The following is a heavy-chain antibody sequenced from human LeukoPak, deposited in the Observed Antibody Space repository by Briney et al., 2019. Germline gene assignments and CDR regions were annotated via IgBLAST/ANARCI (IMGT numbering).Heavy chain of an antibody. CDR1: GGSISSSNW. Sequence: SGTLSLTCAVSGGSISSSNWWSWVRQPPGKGLEWIGEIYHSGSTNYNPSLKSRVTISVDKSKNQFSLKLSSVTAADTAVYYCARAKAYCSGGSCYSGWFDPWGQGTLVTVSS. J-gene: IGHJ5*02. D-gene: IGHD2-15*01. V-gene: IGHV4-4*02. CDR2: IYHSGST. CDR3: ARAKAYCSGGSCYSGWFDP.